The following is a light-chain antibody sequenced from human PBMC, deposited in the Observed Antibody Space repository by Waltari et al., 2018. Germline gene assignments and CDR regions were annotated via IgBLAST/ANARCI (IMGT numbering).Light chain of an antibody. Sequence: QSVLTQPPSVSEVPGQRVTISCSGSSSNLGKNAVNWYQQFPGKSPKLVIYYDDLKPSGVSDRFSAAKSGTSASLDISGLRSEDEADYYCGTWDDSLSGWVFGGGTKVTVL. CDR1: SSNLGKNA. CDR2: YDD. V-gene: IGLV1-36*01. J-gene: IGLJ3*02. CDR3: GTWDDSLSGWV.